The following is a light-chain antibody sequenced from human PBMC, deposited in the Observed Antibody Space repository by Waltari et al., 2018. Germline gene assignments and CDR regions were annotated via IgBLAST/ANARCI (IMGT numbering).Light chain of an antibody. Sequence: EIVLTQSPGTLSLSPGERATLSCRASQTVRTTYLAWYQQKPGQAPTLLIYGASSRATGMPDRFSGSGDGTDFSRTISSLEPEDFAVYYCQQYDSSPLTFGGGTKVEI. V-gene: IGKV3-20*01. CDR1: QTVRTTY. CDR2: GAS. CDR3: QQYDSSPLT. J-gene: IGKJ4*01.